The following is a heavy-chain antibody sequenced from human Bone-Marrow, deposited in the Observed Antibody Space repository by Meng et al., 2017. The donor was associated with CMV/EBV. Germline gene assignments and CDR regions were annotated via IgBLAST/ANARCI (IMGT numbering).Heavy chain of an antibody. Sequence: GGSLRLSCAASGFTFSSYAMSWVRQAPGKGLEWVAFIRYDGSHKYYADSVKGRFTISRDNSKNTLYMQMNSLRAEDTAVYYRATPGVAAADFDYWGQGTLVTVSS. CDR2: IRYDGSHK. D-gene: IGHD6-25*01. CDR1: GFTFSSYA. CDR3: ATPGVAAADFDY. V-gene: IGHV3-30*02. J-gene: IGHJ4*02.